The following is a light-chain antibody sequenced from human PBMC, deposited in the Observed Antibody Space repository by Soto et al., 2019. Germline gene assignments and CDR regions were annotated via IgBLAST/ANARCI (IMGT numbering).Light chain of an antibody. CDR2: WAS. J-gene: IGKJ2*01. CDR1: QSLLYSGNNKNH. V-gene: IGKV4-1*01. Sequence: DFVMTQSPDSLAVSLGERATINCKSSQSLLYSGNNKNHLAWYQQKPGQPPKLLIYWASTRDPGCPDRITGSGSGTDFTLTISSLQAEDVAVYYCHQYYSTPPTFGQGTKLEIK. CDR3: HQYYSTPPT.